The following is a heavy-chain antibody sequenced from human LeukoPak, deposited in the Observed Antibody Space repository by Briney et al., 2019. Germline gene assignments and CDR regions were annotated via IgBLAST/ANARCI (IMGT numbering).Heavy chain of an antibody. D-gene: IGHD3-10*01. J-gene: IGHJ4*02. V-gene: IGHV4-34*01. CDR2: INHSGGT. Sequence: PSETLSLTCAVYGGSFSGYYWSWIRQPPGKGLEWIGEINHSGGTKYNPSLKSRVTISVDTSKNQFSLKLSSVTAADTAVYYCASERGSYFDYWGQGTLVTVSS. CDR3: ASERGSYFDY. CDR1: GGSFSGYY.